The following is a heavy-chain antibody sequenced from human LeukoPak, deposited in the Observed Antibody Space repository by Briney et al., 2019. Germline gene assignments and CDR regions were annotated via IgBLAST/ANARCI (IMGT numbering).Heavy chain of an antibody. D-gene: IGHD3-3*02. CDR1: GFTFSTYA. Sequence: GGSLRLSCGASGFTFSTYAIHWVRQAPGKGLECVSVVSYDGTKKEYADSVKGRFTISRDNSNDTLYLQMNSLRPEDTALYYCARVNTIFGVDIVSLGAEFEFWGQGTLVTVSS. CDR3: ARVNTIFGVDIVSLGAEFEF. V-gene: IGHV3-30*03. J-gene: IGHJ4*02. CDR2: VSYDGTKK.